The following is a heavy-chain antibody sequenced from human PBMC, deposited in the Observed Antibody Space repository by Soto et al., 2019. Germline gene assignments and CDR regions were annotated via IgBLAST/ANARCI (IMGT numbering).Heavy chain of an antibody. D-gene: IGHD3-10*01. CDR2: MNPNSGNT. J-gene: IGHJ4*02. CDR1: GYTFTSYD. Sequence: QVQLVQSGAEVKKPGASVKVSCEASGYTFTSYDINWVRQATGQGLEWMGWMNPNSGNTGYAQKFQGRVTMTRNTSISTAYMELSSLRSEDTAVYYCARGTMGYYYGSGSYSTFGYWGQGTLVTVSS. V-gene: IGHV1-8*01. CDR3: ARGTMGYYYGSGSYSTFGY.